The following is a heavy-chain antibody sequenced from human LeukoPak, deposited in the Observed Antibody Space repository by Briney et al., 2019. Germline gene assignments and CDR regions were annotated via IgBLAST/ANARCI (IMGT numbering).Heavy chain of an antibody. CDR2: ISYDGSNK. CDR1: GFTFSSYG. Sequence: GGSLRLSCAASGFTFSSYGMHWVRQAPGKGLEWVAVISYDGSNKYYADSVKGRFTISRDNAKNSLYLQMNSLRAEDTAVYYCARLSSWYGPGYYWGQGTLVTVSS. CDR3: ARLSSWYGPGYY. V-gene: IGHV3-30*03. J-gene: IGHJ4*02. D-gene: IGHD6-13*01.